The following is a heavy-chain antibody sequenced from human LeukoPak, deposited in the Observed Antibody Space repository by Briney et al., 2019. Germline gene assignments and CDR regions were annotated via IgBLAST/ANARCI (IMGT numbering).Heavy chain of an antibody. V-gene: IGHV1-69*01. Sequence: SVKVSCKASGGTFSSYAISWVRQAPGQGLEWMGGIIPIFGTANYAQKFQGRVTITADESTSTAYMEPSSLRSEDTAVYYCARVGGYCTNGVVLCRPTAENNWFDPWGQGTLVTVSS. J-gene: IGHJ5*02. CDR2: IIPIFGTA. CDR3: ARVGGYCTNGVVLCRPTAENNWFDP. CDR1: GGTFSSYA. D-gene: IGHD2-8*01.